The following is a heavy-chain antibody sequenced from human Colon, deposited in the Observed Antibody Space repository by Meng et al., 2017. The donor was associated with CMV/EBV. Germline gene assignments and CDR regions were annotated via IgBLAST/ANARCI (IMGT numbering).Heavy chain of an antibody. V-gene: IGHV3-9*01. Sequence: GGSLRLSCAVSGFNFDDYAMHWVRQVPGKGLEWVAGISWNSGDRGYADSVKGRFTISRDNAKNSLYLQMNSLRVEDTALYYCAKDEGSSWAPPGFFDHWGQGTLVTVSS. J-gene: IGHJ4*02. D-gene: IGHD6-13*01. CDR3: AKDEGSSWAPPGFFDH. CDR1: GFNFDDYA. CDR2: ISWNSGDR.